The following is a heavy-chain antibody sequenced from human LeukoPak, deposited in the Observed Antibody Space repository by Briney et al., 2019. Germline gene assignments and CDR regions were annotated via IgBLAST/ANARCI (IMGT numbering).Heavy chain of an antibody. D-gene: IGHD2-21*02. J-gene: IGHJ5*02. V-gene: IGHV4-4*02. Sequence: SGTLSLTCAVSGGSISSTNLWSWVRQPPGKGLEWIGEINHSGSTNYSPSLKSRVTISLERSQNQFSLNMRTVTAADTAVYYCARGNVLPTAIWWFDPWGPGTLVTVSS. CDR3: ARGNVLPTAIWWFDP. CDR1: GGSISSTNL. CDR2: INHSGST.